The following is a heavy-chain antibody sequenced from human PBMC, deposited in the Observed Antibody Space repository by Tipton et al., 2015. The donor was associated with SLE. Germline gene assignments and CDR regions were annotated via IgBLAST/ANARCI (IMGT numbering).Heavy chain of an antibody. Sequence: TLSLTCTVSGGSISSYYWSWIRQPPGKGLEWIGYIYDSGSTNYNPSLKSRVTISVDTSKNQFSLKLSSVTAADTAVYYCARVPTQGYYYYMYVWGKGTTVTVSS. CDR1: GGSISSYY. CDR3: ARVPTQGYYYYMYV. J-gene: IGHJ6*03. V-gene: IGHV4-59*01. CDR2: IYDSGST.